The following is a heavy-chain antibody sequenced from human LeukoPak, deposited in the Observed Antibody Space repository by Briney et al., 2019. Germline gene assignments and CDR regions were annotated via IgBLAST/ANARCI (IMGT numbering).Heavy chain of an antibody. Sequence: SETLSLTCTVSGGATRNGDHNWGWIRQHPGKGLEWIGYIYNSGTYYNPSLKSRVTISGETSQSQFSLKLNSVTAADTAVYYCARDASRSPPYYFDYWGQGALVTVSS. CDR2: IYNSGT. CDR3: ARDASRSPPYYFDY. D-gene: IGHD3-10*01. V-gene: IGHV4-31*03. J-gene: IGHJ4*02. CDR1: GGATRNGDHN.